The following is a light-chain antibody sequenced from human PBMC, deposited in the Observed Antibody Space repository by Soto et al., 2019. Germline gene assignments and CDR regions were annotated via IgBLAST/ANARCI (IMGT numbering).Light chain of an antibody. CDR3: QQYGGSPRT. J-gene: IGKJ1*01. Sequence: EIVVTQSPGSLSWSPGEGSTLSGRASQSINSFLAWYQQRRGQAPRLLIHGASNRATGIPDRFSGSGSGTDFTLTISRLEPEDFAVYYCQQYGGSPRTFGQGTKVDNK. V-gene: IGKV3-20*01. CDR2: GAS. CDR1: QSINSF.